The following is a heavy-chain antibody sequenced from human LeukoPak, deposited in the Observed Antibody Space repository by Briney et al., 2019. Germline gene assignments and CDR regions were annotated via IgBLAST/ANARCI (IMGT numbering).Heavy chain of an antibody. CDR2: INPNNGGT. D-gene: IGHD6-13*01. CDR3: VGELGPWYIFDY. V-gene: IGHV1-2*02. CDR1: GYTFTGYY. Sequence: ASVKVSCKASGYTFTGYYINWVRQAPGQGLEWMGWINPNNGGTNYTQKIQGRVTLTRDTSNSTAYMELRRLRSDDTAVYTCVGELGPWYIFDYWGQGTPVTVSS. J-gene: IGHJ4*03.